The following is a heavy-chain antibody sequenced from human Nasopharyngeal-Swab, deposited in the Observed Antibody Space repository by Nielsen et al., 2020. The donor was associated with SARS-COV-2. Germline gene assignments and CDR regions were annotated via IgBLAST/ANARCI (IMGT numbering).Heavy chain of an antibody. CDR2: IKQDGSEK. D-gene: IGHD4-17*01. J-gene: IGHJ6*03. CDR3: ARVDYGDYYYYMDV. V-gene: IGHV3-7*01. Sequence: VRQAPGKGLEWVANIKQDGSEKYYVDSVKGRFTISRDNAKNSLYLQMNSLRAEDTAVYYCARVDYGDYYYYMDVWGKGTTVTVSS.